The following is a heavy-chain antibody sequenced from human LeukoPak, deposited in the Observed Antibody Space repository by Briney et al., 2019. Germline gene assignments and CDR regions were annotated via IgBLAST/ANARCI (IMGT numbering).Heavy chain of an antibody. Sequence: GGSLRLSCAASEFTFSNYVMHWVRQAPGKGLEWVAVISYDGSNKYYADSVKGRFTISRDNSKNTLYLQMNSLWAEDTAVYYCAKGGDYGDYDATPFDYWGQGTLVTVSS. D-gene: IGHD4-17*01. CDR2: ISYDGSNK. V-gene: IGHV3-30*04. CDR1: EFTFSNYV. J-gene: IGHJ4*02. CDR3: AKGGDYGDYDATPFDY.